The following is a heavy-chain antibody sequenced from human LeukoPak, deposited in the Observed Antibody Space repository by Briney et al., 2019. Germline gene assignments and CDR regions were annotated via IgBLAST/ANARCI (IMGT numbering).Heavy chain of an antibody. D-gene: IGHD3-10*01. CDR2: ISSGGETI. V-gene: IGHV3-48*03. CDR1: GFTFSSYE. Sequence: GESLRLSCAASGFTFSSYEMNWVRQAPGKGLEWVSYISSGGETIYYADSVNGRFTISRDNAKNSLYLQMNSLRGEDTAVYYCARDARSVRGVIPYFDYWGQGTLVTVSS. CDR3: ARDARSVRGVIPYFDY. J-gene: IGHJ4*02.